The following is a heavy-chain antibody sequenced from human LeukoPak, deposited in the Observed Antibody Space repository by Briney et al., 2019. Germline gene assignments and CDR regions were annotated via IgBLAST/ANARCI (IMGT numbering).Heavy chain of an antibody. CDR1: GFTFSSYG. V-gene: IGHV3-30*02. D-gene: IGHD6-13*01. CDR3: AKIKIAAAGTLDY. Sequence: PGGSLRLSCAASGFTFSSYGMHWVRQAPGKGLEWVTFIRYDGSNKYYADSVKSGFTISRDNSKNTLYLQMNSLRAEDTAVYYCAKIKIAAAGTLDYWGQGTLVTVSS. J-gene: IGHJ4*02. CDR2: IRYDGSNK.